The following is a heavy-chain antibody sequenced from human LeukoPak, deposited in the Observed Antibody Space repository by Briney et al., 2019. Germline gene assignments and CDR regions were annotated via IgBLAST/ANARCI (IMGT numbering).Heavy chain of an antibody. V-gene: IGHV1-2*02. CDR3: AGEGDYWHRFDY. D-gene: IGHD4-17*01. J-gene: IGHJ4*02. Sequence: ASVKVSCKASGYTFTAYYMHWVRQAPGQGLEWMGWINPNSGGTNYAQKFQGRVTMTRDTSISTAYMELSRLRSDDTAVYYCAGEGDYWHRFDYWGLGTLVTVSS. CDR2: INPNSGGT. CDR1: GYTFTAYY.